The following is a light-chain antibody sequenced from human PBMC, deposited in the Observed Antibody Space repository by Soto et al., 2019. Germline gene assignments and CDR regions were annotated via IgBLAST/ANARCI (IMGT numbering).Light chain of an antibody. Sequence: EIVLTQSPDTLYLSPGERSTLSCRASQSVSNNYLAWYQQKPGQAPRLLIYGASNRATGIPDRFSGSGSGTDFTLSISRMAPEDFAVYYSQQYGSSGTFGQGTKVDIK. CDR1: QSVSNNY. CDR2: GAS. V-gene: IGKV3-20*01. J-gene: IGKJ1*01. CDR3: QQYGSSGT.